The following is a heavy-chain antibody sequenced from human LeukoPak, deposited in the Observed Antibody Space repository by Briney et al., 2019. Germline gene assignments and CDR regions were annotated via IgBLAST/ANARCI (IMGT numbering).Heavy chain of an antibody. D-gene: IGHD3-3*01. CDR2: IYKTGGT. CDR1: GGSISNFF. Sequence: SETLSLTCTVSGGSISNFFWAWLRQSAGKGLEWIGRIYKTGGTDFNPSLKSRITFSVDTSKNQFSLPLASVTAADAAVYYCAREMRTYIGSGYYYDSWGQGTLVTVSS. V-gene: IGHV4-4*07. J-gene: IGHJ4*02. CDR3: AREMRTYIGSGYYYDS.